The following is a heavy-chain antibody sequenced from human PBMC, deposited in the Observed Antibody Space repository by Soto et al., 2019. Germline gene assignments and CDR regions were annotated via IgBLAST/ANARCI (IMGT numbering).Heavy chain of an antibody. V-gene: IGHV3-33*01. Sequence: QVQLVESGGGVVQPWRSLRLSCEASGFTFSNYGMHWVRQAPGKGLEWVAVIWNDGSSRYYADSVKGRFTVSRDNSKNTLFLQMNNVRDEDTAVYYCARHDLVVGIGAALDYCGQGTLVTVSS. CDR3: ARHDLVVGIGAALDY. D-gene: IGHD2-21*01. J-gene: IGHJ4*02. CDR1: GFTFSNYG. CDR2: IWNDGSSR.